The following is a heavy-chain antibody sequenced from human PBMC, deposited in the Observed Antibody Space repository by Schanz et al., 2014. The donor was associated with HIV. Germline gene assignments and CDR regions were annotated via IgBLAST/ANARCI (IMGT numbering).Heavy chain of an antibody. Sequence: EVQLMESGGGLVKPGGSLRLSCAAGGFTSSDYTMNWVRQAPGKGLEWVSSISSSSGYIRYADSVRGRFTISRDNAKNSLYLQMNSLRAEDTALYYCAKDFYFRPGRAAAVSFFDYWGQGTLVTVSS. CDR2: ISSSSGYI. V-gene: IGHV3-21*04. CDR1: GFTSSDYT. D-gene: IGHD6-13*01. J-gene: IGHJ4*02. CDR3: AKDFYFRPGRAAAVSFFDY.